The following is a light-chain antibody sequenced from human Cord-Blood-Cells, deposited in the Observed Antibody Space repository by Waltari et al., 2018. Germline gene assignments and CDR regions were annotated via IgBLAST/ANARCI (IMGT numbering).Light chain of an antibody. Sequence: QSALTPPASVSGSPAQSITISCTGTTSAVRSYNLFSWYQQHPGKAPKLMIYEGSKRPSGVSNRFSGSKSGNTASLTISGLQAEDEADYYCCSYAGSSTVVFGGGTKLTVL. J-gene: IGLJ2*01. V-gene: IGLV2-23*01. CDR2: EGS. CDR3: CSYAGSSTVV. CDR1: TSAVRSYNL.